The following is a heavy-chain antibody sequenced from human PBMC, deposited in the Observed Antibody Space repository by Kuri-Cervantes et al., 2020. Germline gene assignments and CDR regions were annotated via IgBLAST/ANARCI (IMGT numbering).Heavy chain of an antibody. J-gene: IGHJ1*01. V-gene: IGHV4-4*02. CDR3: ARRPHCSGSTCYSRYFQN. Sequence: SRTLSLTCDVSGDSISGSNWWTWVRQPPGKGLEWIGEVSHSGSANYKTSLKSRVTISVDTSKNQFSLKLSSVTAADTAVYYCARRPHCSGSTCYSRYFQNWGQGTLVTVSS. D-gene: IGHD2-15*01. CDR2: VSHSGSA. CDR1: GDSISGSNW.